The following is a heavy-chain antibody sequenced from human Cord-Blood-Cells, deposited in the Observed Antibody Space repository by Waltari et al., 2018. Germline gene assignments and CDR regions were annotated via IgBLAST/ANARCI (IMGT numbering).Heavy chain of an antibody. V-gene: IGHV1-8*01. CDR1: GYTFTSYD. CDR2: MNPNSGNT. CDR3: ATFGVVIDWFDP. D-gene: IGHD3-3*01. Sequence: QVQLVQSGAEVKKPGASVKVSCKASGYTFTSYDINWVRQATGQGLEWMGWMNPNSGNTGYAQKVQGRVTMTRNTSISTAYMELSSLRSEDTAVYYCATFGVVIDWFDPWGQGTLVTVSS. J-gene: IGHJ5*02.